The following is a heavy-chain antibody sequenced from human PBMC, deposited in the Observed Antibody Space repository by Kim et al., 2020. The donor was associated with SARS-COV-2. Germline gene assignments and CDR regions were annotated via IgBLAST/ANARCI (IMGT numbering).Heavy chain of an antibody. D-gene: IGHD6-13*01. Sequence: ASVKVSCKVSGYTLTELSMHWVRQAPGNGLEWMGGFDPEDGETIYAQKFQGRVTMTEDTSTDTDYMELRRLRSEDTAVYYCATSGSSWTRSGWFDPWGQGTLVTVSS. CDR2: FDPEDGET. J-gene: IGHJ5*02. CDR3: ATSGSSWTRSGWFDP. CDR1: GYTLTELS. V-gene: IGHV1-24*01.